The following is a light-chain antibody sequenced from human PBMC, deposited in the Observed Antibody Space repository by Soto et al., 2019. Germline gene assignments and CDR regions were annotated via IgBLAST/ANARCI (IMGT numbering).Light chain of an antibody. V-gene: IGKV1-12*01. CDR2: ATS. J-gene: IGKJ1*01. CDR3: QQANRFPWT. CDR1: QDISSW. Sequence: DIQMTQSPSSVSASVGDRVTITCRASQDISSWFAWYQQKPGKAPRVLIWATSNLQRGVPSRFSGSGSGTDVTLTLSSLQPEDFTTYYCQQANRFPWTFGQGTRVEV.